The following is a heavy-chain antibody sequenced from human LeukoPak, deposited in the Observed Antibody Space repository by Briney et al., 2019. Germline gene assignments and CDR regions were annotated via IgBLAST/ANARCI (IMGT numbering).Heavy chain of an antibody. Sequence: GASVKVSCKASGGTFSSYAISWVRQAPGQGLEWMGNIIPSFDTTNYAQKFQDRVTITADETASTAYMELSSLRSEDTAVYFCAREPPDYDNTNSYSDAFDIWGQGTMVTVSS. CDR2: IIPSFDTT. CDR1: GGTFSSYA. D-gene: IGHD3-22*01. CDR3: AREPPDYDNTNSYSDAFDI. V-gene: IGHV1-69*13. J-gene: IGHJ3*02.